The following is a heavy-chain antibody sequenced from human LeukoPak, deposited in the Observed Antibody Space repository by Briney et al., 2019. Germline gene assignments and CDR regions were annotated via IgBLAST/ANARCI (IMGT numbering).Heavy chain of an antibody. CDR2: IYSSGST. D-gene: IGHD2-21*02. Sequence: SETLSLTCTVSGGSISSYYWSWIRQPAGKGLEWIGRIYSSGSTNYNPSLKSRVTMSVDASKNQLFLKLSSVTAADTAVYYCARYVPHDYYFDFWGQGTLVTVSS. CDR3: ARYVPHDYYFDF. CDR1: GGSISSYY. J-gene: IGHJ4*02. V-gene: IGHV4-4*07.